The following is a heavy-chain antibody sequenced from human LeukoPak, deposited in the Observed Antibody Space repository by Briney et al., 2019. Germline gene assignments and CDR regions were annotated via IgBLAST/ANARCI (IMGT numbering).Heavy chain of an antibody. V-gene: IGHV3-23*01. CDR1: GFTFSSYA. Sequence: GGSLRLSCAASGFTFSSYAMSWVRQAPGKGLEWVPAISGSGGSTYYADSVKGRFTISRDNSKNTLYLQMNSLRAEDTAVYYCAKDSNVLRFLEWLKYGFDYWGQGTLVTVSS. CDR2: ISGSGGST. D-gene: IGHD3-3*01. CDR3: AKDSNVLRFLEWLKYGFDY. J-gene: IGHJ4*02.